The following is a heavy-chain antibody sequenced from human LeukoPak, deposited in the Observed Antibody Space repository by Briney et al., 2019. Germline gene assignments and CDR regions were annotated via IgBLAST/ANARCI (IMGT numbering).Heavy chain of an antibody. CDR2: IYYSGST. Sequence: SETLSLTCTVSGGSISSSSYYWGWIRQPPGKGLEWIGSIYYSGSTYYNPSLKSRVTISVDTSKNQFSLKLSCVTAADTAVYYCARATRTYYYDSSGYYYYWGQGTLVTVSS. CDR1: GGSISSSSYY. D-gene: IGHD3-22*01. J-gene: IGHJ4*02. V-gene: IGHV4-39*07. CDR3: ARATRTYYYDSSGYYYY.